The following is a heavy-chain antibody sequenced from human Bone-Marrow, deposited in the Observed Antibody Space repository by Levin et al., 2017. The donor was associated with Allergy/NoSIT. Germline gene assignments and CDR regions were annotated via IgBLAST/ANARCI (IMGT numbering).Heavy chain of an antibody. V-gene: IGHV4-59*01. Sequence: SETLSLTCSVSGGYISSYYWSWIRQPPGKGLDWIAYIYHSGSTNYNPSLKSRVTISVDRSKKQFSLKLNSVTAADTAVYYCAGGVGTTHFQHWGQGTLVTVSS. J-gene: IGHJ1*01. CDR2: IYHSGST. D-gene: IGHD3-16*01. CDR1: GGYISSYY. CDR3: AGGVGTTHFQH.